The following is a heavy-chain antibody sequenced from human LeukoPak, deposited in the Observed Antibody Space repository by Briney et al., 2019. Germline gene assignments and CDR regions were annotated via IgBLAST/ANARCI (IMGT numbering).Heavy chain of an antibody. CDR1: GFTFSSYG. CDR2: ISYDGSNK. J-gene: IGHJ4*02. Sequence: PGGSLRLSCAASGFTFSSYGMHWVRQAPGKGLEWVAVISYDGSNKYYADSVKGRFTISRDNSKNTLYLQMNSLRAEDTAMYYCTTVYYDSSGYLDYWGQGTQVTVSS. V-gene: IGHV3-30*03. CDR3: TTVYYDSSGYLDY. D-gene: IGHD3-22*01.